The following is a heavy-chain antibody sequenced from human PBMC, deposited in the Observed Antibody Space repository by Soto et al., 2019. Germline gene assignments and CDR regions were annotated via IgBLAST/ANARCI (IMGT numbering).Heavy chain of an antibody. CDR3: ARGLITIFGVVMDV. D-gene: IGHD3-3*01. J-gene: IGHJ6*03. V-gene: IGHV1-8*01. Sequence: ASVKVSCKASGYTFTSYDINWVRQATGQGLEWMGWMNPNSGNTGYAQKFQGRVTMTRNTSISTAYMELSSLRSEDTAVYYCARGLITIFGVVMDVWGKGTTVTVSS. CDR1: GYTFTSYD. CDR2: MNPNSGNT.